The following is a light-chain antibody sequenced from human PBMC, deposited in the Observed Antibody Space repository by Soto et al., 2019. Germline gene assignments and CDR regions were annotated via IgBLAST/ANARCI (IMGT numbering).Light chain of an antibody. CDR3: QHYGSSPPYA. Sequence: EIVLTQDPGTLSLSPGERATLSCRASQSISSSYLAWYRQKPGQAPRLLIYGASSRATGIPDRFSGSGSGTDFTLTISRLEPEYFAVYFCQHYGSSPPYAFGQGTKLEIK. V-gene: IGKV3-20*01. J-gene: IGKJ2*01. CDR2: GAS. CDR1: QSISSSY.